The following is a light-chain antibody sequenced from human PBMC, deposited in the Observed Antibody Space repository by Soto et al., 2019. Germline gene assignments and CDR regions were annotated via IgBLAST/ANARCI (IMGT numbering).Light chain of an antibody. CDR2: SDN. CDR3: AAWDVSLVV. V-gene: IGLV1-44*01. Sequence: QSVLTQPPSASGTPGQRVTIFCSGSSSNIGTNTVIWYQQLPGAAPKLLIYSDNQRPSGVPDRFSGSKSGTSASLAISGLQSEHEADYYCAAWDVSLVVFGRGTKLTVL. CDR1: SSNIGTNT. J-gene: IGLJ2*01.